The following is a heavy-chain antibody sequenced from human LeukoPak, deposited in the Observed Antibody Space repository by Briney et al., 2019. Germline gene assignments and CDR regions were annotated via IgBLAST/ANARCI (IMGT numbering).Heavy chain of an antibody. Sequence: PGGSLRLSCAASRFTFSTYGMHWVRQAPGKGLEWLSAVSTDGYTTYYADSVKGRFTISRDNSKNTVYLQMNSLRVEDTAVYYCAKGSSSWLEYYFDYWGQGTLVTVSS. CDR2: VSTDGYTT. D-gene: IGHD6-13*01. J-gene: IGHJ4*02. V-gene: IGHV3-23*01. CDR3: AKGSSSWLEYYFDY. CDR1: RFTFSTYG.